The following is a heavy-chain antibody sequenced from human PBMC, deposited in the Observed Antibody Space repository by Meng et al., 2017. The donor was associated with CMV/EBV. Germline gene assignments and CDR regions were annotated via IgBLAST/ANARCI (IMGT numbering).Heavy chain of an antibody. V-gene: IGHV4-39*01. CDR2: IYYSGST. Sequence: SETLSLTCTVSGGSISSSSYYWGWIRQPPGQGLEWIGSIYYSGSTYYNPTLKSRVTISVDTSKNQFSLKLSSVTAADTAVYYCARHKGASSSWRGGFDYWGQGTLVTVSS. CDR3: ARHKGASSSWRGGFDY. J-gene: IGHJ4*02. D-gene: IGHD6-13*01. CDR1: GGSISSSSYY.